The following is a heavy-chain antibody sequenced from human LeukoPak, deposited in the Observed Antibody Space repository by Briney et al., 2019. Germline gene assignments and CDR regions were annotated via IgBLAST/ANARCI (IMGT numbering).Heavy chain of an antibody. CDR2: MSPNSGNT. CDR1: GYTFTSYD. D-gene: IGHD3-10*01. J-gene: IGHJ4*02. Sequence: GASAKVSCKASGYTFTSYDINWVRQATGQGLEWMGWMSPNSGNTGYAQKFQGRVTMTRNTSISTAYMELSSLRSEDTAVYYCARRLKYGSGSCPFGYWGQGTLVTVSS. CDR3: ARRLKYGSGSCPFGY. V-gene: IGHV1-8*01.